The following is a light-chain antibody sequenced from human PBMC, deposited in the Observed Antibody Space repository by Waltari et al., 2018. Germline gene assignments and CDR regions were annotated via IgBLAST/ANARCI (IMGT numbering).Light chain of an antibody. CDR1: QSVTNS. Sequence: EIVLTQSPDTLPLSPGERATLSCRPSQSVTNSLAWYQQKPGQAPRLLIYSASNRATGVPARFSGSGSGTDFTLTISSLEPEDFAVYYCQQRSNWPRTFGQGTKVEIK. CDR3: QQRSNWPRT. CDR2: SAS. V-gene: IGKV3-11*01. J-gene: IGKJ1*01.